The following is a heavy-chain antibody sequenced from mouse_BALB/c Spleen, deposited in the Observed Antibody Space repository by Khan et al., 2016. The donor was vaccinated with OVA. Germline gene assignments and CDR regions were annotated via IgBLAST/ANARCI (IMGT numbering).Heavy chain of an antibody. CDR1: GYSITSDYI. J-gene: IGHJ1*01. D-gene: IGHD2-13*01. V-gene: IGHV3-2*02. CDR2: ITYSGST. Sequence: EVQLQESGPGLVKPCQSLSLTCNVTGYSITSDYIQNWIRQLEENQVERMGYITYSGSTRYNPSLKSRISITRDTSTNPPFLQLNTVTTEDTAPYFGTRGGDWGAGTTVTVSS. CDR3: TRGGD.